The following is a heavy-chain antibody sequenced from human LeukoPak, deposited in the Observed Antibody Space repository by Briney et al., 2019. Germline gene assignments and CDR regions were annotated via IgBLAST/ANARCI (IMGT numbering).Heavy chain of an antibody. CDR1: GGTFSSYA. CDR3: AREEDGNWFDP. Sequence: GASVKVSCKASGGTFSSYAISWVRQAPGQGLEWMGRIIPILGIANYAQKFQGRVTITADKSTSTAYRELSSLRSEDTAVYYCAREEDGNWFDPWGQGTLVTVSS. V-gene: IGHV1-69*04. CDR2: IIPILGIA. J-gene: IGHJ5*02.